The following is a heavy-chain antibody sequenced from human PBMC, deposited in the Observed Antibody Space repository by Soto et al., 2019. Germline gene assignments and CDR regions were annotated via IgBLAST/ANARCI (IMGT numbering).Heavy chain of an antibody. CDR2: IIPILDIT. Sequence: GASVKVSCKASAGTFSSYSINWVRQAPGEGLEWMGRIIPILDITNYAQKFQDRVTITADRSTRTAYMELSSLRSEDTAVYYCARQIMVRGVDYYYYGMDAWGQGTTVTVSS. J-gene: IGHJ6*02. V-gene: IGHV1-69*02. D-gene: IGHD3-10*01. CDR1: AGTFSSYS. CDR3: ARQIMVRGVDYYYYGMDA.